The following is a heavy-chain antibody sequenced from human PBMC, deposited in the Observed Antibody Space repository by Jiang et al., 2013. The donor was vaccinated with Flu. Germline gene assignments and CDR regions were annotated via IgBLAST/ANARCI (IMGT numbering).Heavy chain of an antibody. CDR2: INAGNGNT. V-gene: IGHV1-3*01. J-gene: IGHJ6*02. Sequence: CKASGYTFTSYAMHWVRQAPGQRLEWMGWINAGNGNTKYSQKFQGRVTITRDTSASTAYMELSSLRPEDTAVYYCAREQQPTYYYYGMDVWGQGTTVTVSS. CDR3: AREQQPTYYYYGMDV. CDR1: GYTFTSYA. D-gene: IGHD6-13*01.